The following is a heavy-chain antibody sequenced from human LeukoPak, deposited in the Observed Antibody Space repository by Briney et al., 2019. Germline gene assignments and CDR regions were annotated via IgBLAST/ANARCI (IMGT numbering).Heavy chain of an antibody. Sequence: GGSLKLSCAASGFTFSDYTMSWVRQAPGKGLGWVANIKKDGSEKYYVDSVKGRFTISRDNAKTSLFLQMNSLRAEDSAVYYCARHLSGVAGYTYGRGIDYWGQGTLVTVSS. CDR3: ARHLSGVAGYTYGRGIDY. V-gene: IGHV3-7*01. CDR2: IKKDGSEK. CDR1: GFTFSDYT. J-gene: IGHJ4*02. D-gene: IGHD5-18*01.